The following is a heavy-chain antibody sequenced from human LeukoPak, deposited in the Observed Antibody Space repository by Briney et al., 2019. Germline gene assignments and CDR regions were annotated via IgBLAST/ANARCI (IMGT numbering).Heavy chain of an antibody. CDR2: ISPIFGTG. CDR1: GGTFSSYA. D-gene: IGHD1-26*01. CDR3: ALQGERWELLRAYFQH. J-gene: IGHJ1*01. Sequence: SVKVSCKASGGTFSSYAIMWGRQAPGQGLEWMGGISPIFGTGHYAQKFQGRVTITTDESTSTAYMELSSLRSEDRAVYSCALQGERWELLRAYFQHWGQGTLVTVSS. V-gene: IGHV1-69*05.